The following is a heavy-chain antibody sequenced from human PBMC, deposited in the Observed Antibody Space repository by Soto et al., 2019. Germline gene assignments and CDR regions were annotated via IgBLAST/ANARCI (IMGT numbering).Heavy chain of an antibody. CDR2: IYYSGST. J-gene: IGHJ3*02. V-gene: IGHV4-59*01. CDR1: GGSISSYY. D-gene: IGHD5-18*01. Sequence: TLSLTCTVSGGSISSYYWSWIRQPPGKGLEWIGYIYYSGSTNYNPSLKSRVTISVDTSKNQFSLKLSSVTAADTAVYYCARGHARWYSYGPYAFDIWGQGTMVTVSS. CDR3: ARGHARWYSYGPYAFDI.